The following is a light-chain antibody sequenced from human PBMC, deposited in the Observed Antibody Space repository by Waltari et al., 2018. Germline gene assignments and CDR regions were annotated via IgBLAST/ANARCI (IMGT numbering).Light chain of an antibody. CDR2: RNN. CDR1: SSNIGSNY. CDR3: AAWDDSLSGVV. Sequence: QSVLTQPPSASGTPGQRVTISCSGSSSNIGSNYVYWYQQLPGTAPKLLFYRNNQRPSGVPDRFSRSKSGTSASLAISGLRSEDEADYYCAAWDDSLSGVVFGGGTKLTVL. V-gene: IGLV1-47*01. J-gene: IGLJ2*01.